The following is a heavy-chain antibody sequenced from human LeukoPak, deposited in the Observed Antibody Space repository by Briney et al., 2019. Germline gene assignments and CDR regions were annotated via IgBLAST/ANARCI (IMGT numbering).Heavy chain of an antibody. CDR2: IYTSGST. D-gene: IGHD6-6*01. V-gene: IGHV4-4*07. Sequence: SETLSLTCTVSGGSISSYYWSWIRQPAGKGLEWIGRIYTSGSTNYNPSLKSRVTMSVDTSKNQFSLKLSSVTAADTAVYYCARVGYSGSSYYFDYWGQGTLVTVSS. CDR3: ARVGYSGSSYYFDY. J-gene: IGHJ4*02. CDR1: GGSISSYY.